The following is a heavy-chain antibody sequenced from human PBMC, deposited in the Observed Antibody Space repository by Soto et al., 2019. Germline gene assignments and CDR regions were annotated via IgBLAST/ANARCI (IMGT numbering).Heavy chain of an antibody. CDR3: ARSRSIAVAGYIDY. V-gene: IGHV3-53*01. CDR2: IYSGGST. Sequence: GVYLRLSCAASGFTVSSNYMSWVRQAPGKGLEWVSVIYSGGSTYYADSVKGRFTISRDNSKNTLYLQMNSLRAEDTAVYYCARSRSIAVAGYIDYWGQGTLVTVSP. D-gene: IGHD6-19*01. J-gene: IGHJ4*02. CDR1: GFTVSSNY.